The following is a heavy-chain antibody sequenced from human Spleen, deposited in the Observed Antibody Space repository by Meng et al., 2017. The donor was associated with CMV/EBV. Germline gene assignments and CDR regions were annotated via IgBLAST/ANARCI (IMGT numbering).Heavy chain of an antibody. CDR2: ISKSGNTT. V-gene: IGHV3-23*01. Sequence: CATSRFIFNSHAMAWVRQAPGKGLEWVSTISKSGNTTYYAASVKGRFTISRDNSKNTLYLQMTSLRADETAIYYCAKAPPAIVVFFDRWGQGTLVTVSS. CDR1: RFIFNSHA. J-gene: IGHJ4*02. CDR3: AKAPPAIVVFFDR. D-gene: IGHD2-21*01.